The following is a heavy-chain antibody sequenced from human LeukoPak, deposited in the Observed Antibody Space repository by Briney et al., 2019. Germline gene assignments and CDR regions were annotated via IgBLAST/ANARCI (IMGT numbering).Heavy chain of an antibody. V-gene: IGHV3-74*01. CDR3: ARGRGGSYHY. CDR1: GFTFSNDW. CDR2: INTDGSTT. J-gene: IGHJ4*02. D-gene: IGHD3-16*02. Sequence: PGGSLRLSCAASGFTFSNDWMHWVRQAPGKGLVWVSRINTDGSTTTYADSVKGRFTIYRDNAKNTLYLQMHSLRVEDTAVYYCARGRGGSYHYWGQGTLVTVSS.